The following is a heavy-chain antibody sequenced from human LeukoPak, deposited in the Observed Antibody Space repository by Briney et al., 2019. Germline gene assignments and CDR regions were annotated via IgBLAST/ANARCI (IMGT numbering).Heavy chain of an antibody. Sequence: SETLSLTCTVSGGSISSYYWSWIRQPAGKGLEWIGRIYTSGSTNYNPSLKSRVTMSVDTSKNQFSLKLSSVTAADTAVYYCARVLGYCSGGSRYENYFDYWGQGTLVTVSS. D-gene: IGHD2-15*01. V-gene: IGHV4-4*07. CDR1: GGSISSYY. J-gene: IGHJ4*02. CDR3: ARVLGYCSGGSRYENYFDY. CDR2: IYTSGST.